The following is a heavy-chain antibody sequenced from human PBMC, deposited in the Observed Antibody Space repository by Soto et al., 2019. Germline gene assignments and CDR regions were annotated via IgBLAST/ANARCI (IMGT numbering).Heavy chain of an antibody. D-gene: IGHD3-3*01. CDR3: AKGYDFWSGLYFFDD. CDR2: ISPSGGST. V-gene: IGHV3-23*01. CDR1: GFNFGTFG. J-gene: IGHJ4*01. Sequence: GGSLRLSCVASGFNFGTFGMNWVRQAPGKGLDWVSTISPSGGSTYYADSVKGRFTISRDNSKNTLYLEMNSLRVEDTALYYCAKGYDFWSGLYFFDDWGHGTLVTVSS.